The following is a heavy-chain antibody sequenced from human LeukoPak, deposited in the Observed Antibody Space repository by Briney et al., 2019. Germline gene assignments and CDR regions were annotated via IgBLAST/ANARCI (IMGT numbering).Heavy chain of an antibody. D-gene: IGHD6-13*01. CDR1: GYTFTSYG. CDR3: ARVRCRSSSWDPRGAFDI. J-gene: IGHJ3*02. Sequence: ASVKVSCKASGYTFTSYGISWVRQAPGQGLEWMGWISAYNGNTNYAQKLQGRVTMTTDTSTSTAHMELRSLRSDDTAVYYCARVRCRSSSWDPRGAFDIWGQGTMVTVSS. V-gene: IGHV1-18*01. CDR2: ISAYNGNT.